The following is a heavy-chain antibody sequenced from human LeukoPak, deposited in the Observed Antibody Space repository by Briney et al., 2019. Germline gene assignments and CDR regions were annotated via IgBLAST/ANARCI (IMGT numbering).Heavy chain of an antibody. CDR3: AKDRVGYCSSTSCLWPVDY. CDR2: ISGSGGST. J-gene: IGHJ4*02. CDR1: GFTFSSYA. V-gene: IGHV3-23*01. D-gene: IGHD2-2*01. Sequence: PGGSLRLSCAASGFTFSSYAMSWLRQAPGKGLDWVSAISGSGGSTYYADSVKGRFTISRDNSKNTLYLQMNSLSAEDTAVYYCAKDRVGYCSSTSCLWPVDYWGQGTLVTVSS.